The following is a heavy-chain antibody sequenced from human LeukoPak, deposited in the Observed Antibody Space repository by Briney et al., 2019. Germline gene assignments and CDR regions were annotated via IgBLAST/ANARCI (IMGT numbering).Heavy chain of an antibody. CDR3: AAVEGGLLYFQH. CDR1: GYTFTNTG. J-gene: IGHJ1*01. CDR2: IRDYNGNT. V-gene: IGHV1-18*01. D-gene: IGHD2-15*01. Sequence: GASVKVSCKASGYTFTNTGLTWVRQAPGQGLEWMGWIRDYNGNTNYAQKFQGRVTMTTDTSTSKVFMELRSLRSDDTAVYYCAAVEGGLLYFQHWGQGTLVTVSS.